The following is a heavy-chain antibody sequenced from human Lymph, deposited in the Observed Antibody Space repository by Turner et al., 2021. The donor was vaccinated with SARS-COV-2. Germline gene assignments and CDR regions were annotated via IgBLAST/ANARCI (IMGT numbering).Heavy chain of an antibody. J-gene: IGHJ4*02. V-gene: IGHV5-51*01. CDR2: IYTGDSDT. D-gene: IGHD3-3*01. CDR3: ARREWAGSHGHIDY. CDR1: GYSFTNYW. Sequence: DVLLLQSGAEAHKPGASLKLSCRGSGYSFTNYWIGWVRQMPGKGLEWMGIIYTGDSDTRYSPSFHGKVTISADKSISNAYLQWSSLKASDTGMYYCARREWAGSHGHIDYWGQGTLVTVSS.